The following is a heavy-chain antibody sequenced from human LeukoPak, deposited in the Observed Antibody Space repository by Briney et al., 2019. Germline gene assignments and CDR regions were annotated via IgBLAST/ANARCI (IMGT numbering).Heavy chain of an antibody. CDR3: ASMFGMVRGVIQN. J-gene: IGHJ4*02. CDR1: GGSFSGYY. D-gene: IGHD3-10*01. V-gene: IGHV4-34*01. CDR2: IYHSGST. Sequence: SETLSLTCAVYGGSFSGYYWSWVRQPPGKGLEWIGEIYHSGSTNYNPSLKSRVAISVYKSKNQFSLKLSSVTAADTAVYYCASMFGMVRGVIQNWGQGTLVTVSS.